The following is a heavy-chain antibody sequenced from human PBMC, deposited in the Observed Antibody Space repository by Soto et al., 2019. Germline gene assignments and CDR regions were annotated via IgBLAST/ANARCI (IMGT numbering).Heavy chain of an antibody. J-gene: IGHJ4*02. Sequence: GGSLRLSCAASGFSFSTDWMSWVRQAPGRGPEWVATIKGDGSETYYMDSERGRFTISRDNAKNSLYLQMDSLRAEDTAIYYCARGPDWGLGTLVTVSS. V-gene: IGHV3-7*01. CDR2: IKGDGSET. CDR1: GFSFSTDW. CDR3: ARGPD.